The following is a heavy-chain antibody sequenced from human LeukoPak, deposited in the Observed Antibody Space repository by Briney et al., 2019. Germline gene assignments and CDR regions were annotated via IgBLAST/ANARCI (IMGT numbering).Heavy chain of an antibody. J-gene: IGHJ3*02. V-gene: IGHV4-30-2*01. CDR1: GGSISSGGYY. D-gene: IGHD3-10*01. Sequence: SQTLSLTCTVSGGSISSGGYYWSWIRQPPGKGLEWIGYIYHSGSTYYNPSLKSRVTISVDTSKNHFSLKLSSVTAADTAVYYCASDRAIAGSGTFDIWGQGTMVTVSS. CDR3: ASDRAIAGSGTFDI. CDR2: IYHSGST.